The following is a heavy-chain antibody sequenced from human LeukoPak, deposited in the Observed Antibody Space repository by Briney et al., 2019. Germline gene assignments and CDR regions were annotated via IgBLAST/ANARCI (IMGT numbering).Heavy chain of an antibody. Sequence: SVKVSCKASGGTFSSYAISWVRQAPGQGLEWMGRIIPILGIANYAQKFQGRVTITADKSTSTAYMELSSLRSEDTAVYYCARTLITTEHRITIPPDYWGQGTLVTVSP. D-gene: IGHD3-9*01. CDR3: ARTLITTEHRITIPPDY. J-gene: IGHJ4*02. CDR2: IIPILGIA. CDR1: GGTFSSYA. V-gene: IGHV1-69*04.